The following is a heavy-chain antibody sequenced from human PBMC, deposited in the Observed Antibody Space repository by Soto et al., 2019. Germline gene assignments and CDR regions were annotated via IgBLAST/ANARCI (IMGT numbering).Heavy chain of an antibody. V-gene: IGHV5-51*01. D-gene: IGHD1-26*01. Sequence: GESLKMSCKGSGYNFTNYWIAWVRQMPGKGLERMGIIYPGDSATGNSPSFQGQVTISADKSISTAYLQWNSLKASDTAMYFCARRGGGATYFPFDYWGRGTPVTVSS. CDR2: IYPGDSAT. CDR3: ARRGGGATYFPFDY. J-gene: IGHJ4*02. CDR1: GYNFTNYW.